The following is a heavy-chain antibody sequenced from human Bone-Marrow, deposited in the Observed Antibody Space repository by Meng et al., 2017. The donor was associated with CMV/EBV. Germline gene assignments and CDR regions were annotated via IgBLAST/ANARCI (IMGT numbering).Heavy chain of an antibody. CDR3: ATAPSSSSYIYYTMDV. Sequence: ASVKVSCKVSGYTLTELSMHWVRQAPGKGLEWMGRFDPEDGETIYAQKFQGRVTMTEDTSTDTAYMELSSLRSEDTAVYYCATAPSSSSYIYYTMDVWGQGTTVTVSS. J-gene: IGHJ6*02. CDR1: GYTLTELS. D-gene: IGHD6-6*01. V-gene: IGHV1-24*01. CDR2: FDPEDGET.